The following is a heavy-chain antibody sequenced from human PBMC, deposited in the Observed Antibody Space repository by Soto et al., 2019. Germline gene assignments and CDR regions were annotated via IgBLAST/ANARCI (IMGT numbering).Heavy chain of an antibody. CDR2: IYDSGST. J-gene: IGHJ4*02. D-gene: IGHD4-17*01. CDR1: GGSISSSSYY. CDR3: ASGGDYSPFAY. Sequence: SETLSLTCTVSGGSISSSSYYWGWIRQPPGKGLEWIGSIYDSGSTNYNPSLKSRVTISVDTSKNQFSLKVSSVTAADTAVYYCASGGDYSPFAYWGQGTLVTVSS. V-gene: IGHV4-39*01.